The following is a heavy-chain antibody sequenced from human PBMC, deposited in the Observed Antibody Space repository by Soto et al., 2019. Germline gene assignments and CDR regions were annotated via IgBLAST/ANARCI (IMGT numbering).Heavy chain of an antibody. Sequence: EVLLVESGGGLVQPDRPLRLSCAASGFNFENYAMHWVRQAPGKGLEWVSGISWNSGQLDYAGSVRGRFTISRDNGKNSLYLEMNSLRPDDTALYFCAKDKSTGEYSYYRYMDVWGRGTTVIGSS. CDR2: ISWNSGQL. CDR3: AKDKSTGEYSYYRYMDV. CDR1: GFNFENYA. D-gene: IGHD4-17*01. V-gene: IGHV3-9*01. J-gene: IGHJ6*03.